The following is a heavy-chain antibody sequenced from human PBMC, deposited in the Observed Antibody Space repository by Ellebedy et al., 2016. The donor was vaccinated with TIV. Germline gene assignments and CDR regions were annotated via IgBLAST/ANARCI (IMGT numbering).Heavy chain of an antibody. J-gene: IGHJ3*02. CDR3: ARYPYGGNLHGTNDAFDI. CDR1: GGTFSSYA. D-gene: IGHD4-23*01. Sequence: SVKVSXXASGGTFSSYAISWVRQAPGQGLEWMGGIIPIFGTANYAQKFQGRVTITADESTSTAYMELSSLRSEDTAVYYCARYPYGGNLHGTNDAFDIWGQGTMVTVSS. V-gene: IGHV1-69*13. CDR2: IIPIFGTA.